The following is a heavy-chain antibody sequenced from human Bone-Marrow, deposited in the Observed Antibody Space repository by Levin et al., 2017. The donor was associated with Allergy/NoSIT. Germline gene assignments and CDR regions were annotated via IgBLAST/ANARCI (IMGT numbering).Heavy chain of an antibody. Sequence: RSQTLSLTCAISGDRVSSNSGAWNWIRQSPSRGLEWLGRTYYRSRWINDYAVSVRGRISVNPDTSKNQFSLLLNSVTPEDTAVYYCARGTWGGYGLDVWGQGTTVTVSS. V-gene: IGHV6-1*01. J-gene: IGHJ6*02. CDR1: GDRVSSNSGA. CDR3: ARGTWGGYGLDV. CDR2: TYYRSRWIN. D-gene: IGHD3-16*01.